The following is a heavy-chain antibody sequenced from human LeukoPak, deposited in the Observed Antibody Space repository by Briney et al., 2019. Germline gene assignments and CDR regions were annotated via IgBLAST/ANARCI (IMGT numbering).Heavy chain of an antibody. CDR3: AKVFPVVAVDY. V-gene: IGHV3-30*18. CDR2: ISYDGSNK. D-gene: IGHD2-15*01. Sequence: PGRSLRLSCAASGFTFSSYGMHWVRRAPGKGLEWVAVISYDGSNKYYADSVKGRFTISRDNSKNTLYLQMNSLRAEDTAVYYCAKVFPVVAVDYWGQGTLVTVSS. J-gene: IGHJ4*02. CDR1: GFTFSSYG.